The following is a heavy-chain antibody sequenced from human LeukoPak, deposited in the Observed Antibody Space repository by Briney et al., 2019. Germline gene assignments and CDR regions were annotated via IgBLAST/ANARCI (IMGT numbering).Heavy chain of an antibody. CDR1: GVSFSGYY. CDR2: INHSGST. V-gene: IGHV4-34*01. J-gene: IGHJ4*02. D-gene: IGHD3-10*01. CDR3: ARLFGYYYGSGSPNFDY. Sequence: PSETLSLTCVVYGVSFSGYYWSWIRQPPGKGLEWIGEINHSGSTNYNPSLKSRVTISVDTSKNQFSLKLSSVTAADTAVYYCARLFGYYYGSGSPNFDYWGQGTLVTVSS.